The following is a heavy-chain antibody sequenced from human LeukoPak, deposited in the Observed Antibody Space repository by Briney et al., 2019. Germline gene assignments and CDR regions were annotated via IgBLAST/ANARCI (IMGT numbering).Heavy chain of an antibody. V-gene: IGHV3-23*01. Sequence: GRSLRLSCAASGFIFSSYAMSWVRQAPGKGLEWVSGISGSGGSTYYADSVKGRFTISRDNSKNTLYLQMNSLRAEDTAVYYCAKDRGPYSGYDSFFDYWGQGTLVTVSS. CDR3: AKDRGPYSGYDSFFDY. CDR2: ISGSGGST. D-gene: IGHD5-12*01. CDR1: GFIFSSYA. J-gene: IGHJ4*02.